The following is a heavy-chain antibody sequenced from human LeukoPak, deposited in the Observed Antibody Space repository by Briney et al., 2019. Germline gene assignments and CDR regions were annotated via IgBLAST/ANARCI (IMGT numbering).Heavy chain of an antibody. CDR3: ARVSYSGGVY. CDR2: ISSGGITI. J-gene: IGHJ4*02. CDR1: GFSFNSYE. Sequence: PGGSLRLSCAAAGFSFNSYEINWVRQAPGKGLEWVSYISSGGITIFYADSVEGRFTISRDNAKISVYLQMNSLRAEDTAVYYCARVSYSGGVYWGQGTLVAVSS. V-gene: IGHV3-48*03. D-gene: IGHD6-25*01.